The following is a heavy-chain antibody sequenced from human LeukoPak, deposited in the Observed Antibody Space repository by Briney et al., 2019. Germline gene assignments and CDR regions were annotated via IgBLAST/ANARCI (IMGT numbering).Heavy chain of an antibody. CDR1: GDSVSSNSAA. J-gene: IGHJ3*01. V-gene: IGHV6-1*01. CDR3: SRFRDSTPVATDAFDV. D-gene: IGHD4-23*01. CDR2: TYYRSKWYS. Sequence: SQTLSLTCAISGDSVSSNSAAWNWIRQSPSRGLEWLARTYYRSKWYSDYAASVKSRITINPDTSKNQFSLQLNSVTPEDTAVYYCSRFRDSTPVATDAFDVWGQGTRVTVVS.